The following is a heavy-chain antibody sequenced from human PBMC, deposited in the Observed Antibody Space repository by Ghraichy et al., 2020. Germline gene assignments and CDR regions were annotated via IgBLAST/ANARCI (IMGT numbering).Heavy chain of an antibody. CDR2: ISAYNGNT. CDR1: GYTFTSYG. Sequence: ASVKVSCKASGYTFTSYGISWVRQAPGQGLEWMGWISAYNGNTNYAQKLQGRVTMTTDTSTSTAYMELRSLRSDDTAVYYCARGAMVRGPRTGLFDYWGQGTLVTVSS. CDR3: ARGAMVRGPRTGLFDY. J-gene: IGHJ4*02. V-gene: IGHV1-18*01. D-gene: IGHD3-10*01.